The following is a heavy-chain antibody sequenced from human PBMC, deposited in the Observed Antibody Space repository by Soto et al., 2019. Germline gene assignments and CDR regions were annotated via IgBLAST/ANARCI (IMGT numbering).Heavy chain of an antibody. V-gene: IGHV4-34*01. J-gene: IGHJ6*02. CDR3: ARWRWIVVVPAALYGMDV. Sequence: SETLSLTCAVYGGSFSGYYWSWIRQPPGKGLEWIGEIYHSGSTTYNPSLKSRVTISVDTSKNQFSLKLSSVTAADTAVYYCARWRWIVVVPAALYGMDVWGQGTTVTVSS. D-gene: IGHD2-2*01. CDR1: GGSFSGYY. CDR2: IYHSGST.